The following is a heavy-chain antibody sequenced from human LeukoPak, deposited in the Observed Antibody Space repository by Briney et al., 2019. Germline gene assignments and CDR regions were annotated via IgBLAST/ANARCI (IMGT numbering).Heavy chain of an antibody. Sequence: GGSLRLSCAASGFTFSSYGMHWVRQAPGKGLERVAVIWYDGSNKYYADSVKGRFTISRDNSKNTLYLQMNSLRAEDTAVYYCARDPPHYDFWSGYLDRGAFDIWGQGTMVTVSS. J-gene: IGHJ3*02. CDR3: ARDPPHYDFWSGYLDRGAFDI. CDR2: IWYDGSNK. V-gene: IGHV3-33*01. CDR1: GFTFSSYG. D-gene: IGHD3-3*01.